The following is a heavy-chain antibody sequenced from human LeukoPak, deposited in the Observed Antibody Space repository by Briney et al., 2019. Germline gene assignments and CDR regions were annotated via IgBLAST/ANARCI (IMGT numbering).Heavy chain of an antibody. CDR1: GFTFSSYG. CDR2: IWYDGSNK. V-gene: IGHV3-33*01. D-gene: IGHD1-26*01. J-gene: IGHJ4*02. Sequence: GGSLRLSCAASGFTFSSYGMHWVRQAPGKGLEWVAVIWYDGSNKYYADSVKGRFTISRDNSKNTLYLQMNSLRAEDTAVYYCARGGGGWEPNFDYWGQGTLVTVSS. CDR3: ARGGGGWEPNFDY.